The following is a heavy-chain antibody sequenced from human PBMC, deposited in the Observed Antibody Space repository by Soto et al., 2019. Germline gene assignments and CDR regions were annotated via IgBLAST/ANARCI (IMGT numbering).Heavy chain of an antibody. CDR1: GYTFTGYY. J-gene: IGHJ6*02. CDR3: ARRSSSYYYYGMDV. D-gene: IGHD6-6*01. V-gene: IGHV1-2*02. Sequence: ASVKVSCKASGYTFTGYYMHWVRQAPGQGLEWTGWINPNSGGTNYAQKFQGRVTMTRDTSISTAYMELSRLRSDDTAVYYCARRSSSYYYYGMDVWGQGTTVTVSS. CDR2: INPNSGGT.